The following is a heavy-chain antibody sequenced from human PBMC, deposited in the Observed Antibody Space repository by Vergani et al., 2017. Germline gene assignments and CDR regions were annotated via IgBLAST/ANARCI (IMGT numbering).Heavy chain of an antibody. D-gene: IGHD2-21*02. J-gene: IGHJ4*02. Sequence: QVQLVESGGGVVQPGGSLRLSCAASGFTFSNYDMHWVRQAPGRGLEWVAFIKYNEKRKEYEDSVKGRFTISRDISKDILYLQMDSLRSEDTALYYCAKYLRDSTDGLPDSWGPGTLVIVSS. V-gene: IGHV3-30*02. CDR1: GFTFSNYD. CDR3: AKYLRDSTDGLPDS. CDR2: IKYNEKRK.